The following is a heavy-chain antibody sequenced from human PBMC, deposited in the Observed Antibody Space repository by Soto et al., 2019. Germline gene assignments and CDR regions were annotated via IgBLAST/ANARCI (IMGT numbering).Heavy chain of an antibody. CDR2: INPNSGGT. Sequence: QVQLVQSGAEVKKPGDSVKVSCKASGYTFTGYYMHWVRQAPGQGLEWMGWINPNSGGTNYAQKFQGRVTMTRDTSISTAYMELSWLRSDDTAVHYCARRFGAARREVFDYWGQVTLVTVSS. J-gene: IGHJ4*02. CDR3: ARRFGAARREVFDY. D-gene: IGHD6-6*01. V-gene: IGHV1-2*02. CDR1: GYTFTGYY.